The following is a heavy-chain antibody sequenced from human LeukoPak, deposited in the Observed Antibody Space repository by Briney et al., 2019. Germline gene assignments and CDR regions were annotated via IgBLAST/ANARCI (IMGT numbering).Heavy chain of an antibody. D-gene: IGHD2-2*01. Sequence: GGSLRLSCAASGFTFSSYGMHWVRQAPGKGLEWVAVIWYDGSNKYYADSVKGRFTISRDNSKNTLYLQMNSLKAEDTAVYYCAKESGYCSSTSCFADAFDIWGQGTMVTVSS. CDR2: IWYDGSNK. J-gene: IGHJ3*02. V-gene: IGHV3-33*06. CDR1: GFTFSSYG. CDR3: AKESGYCSSTSCFADAFDI.